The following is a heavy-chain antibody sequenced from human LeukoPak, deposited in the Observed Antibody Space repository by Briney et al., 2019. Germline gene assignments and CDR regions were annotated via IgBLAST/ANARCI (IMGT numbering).Heavy chain of an antibody. CDR1: GFTFSSYA. D-gene: IGHD3-22*01. CDR3: AKDMIVVATTHY. J-gene: IGHJ4*02. V-gene: IGHV3-30-3*01. Sequence: GGSLRLSCAASGFTFSSYAMHWVRQAPGKGLEWVAVISYDGSNKYYADSVKGRFTISRDNSKNTLYLQMNSLRAEDTAVYYCAKDMIVVATTHYWGQGTLVTVSS. CDR2: ISYDGSNK.